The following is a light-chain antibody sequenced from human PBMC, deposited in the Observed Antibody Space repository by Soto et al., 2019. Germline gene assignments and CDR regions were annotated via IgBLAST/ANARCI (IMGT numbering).Light chain of an antibody. CDR3: SSYTSSSTLSYV. CDR2: DVS. CDR1: SSDVGGYNY. J-gene: IGLJ1*01. Sequence: SVLPQPASVYGSPGQSIAISCTGTSSDVGGYNYVSWYQHHPGKAPKLMIYDVSNRPSGVSNRFSGSKSGNTASLTISGLQAEDEADFYCSSYTSSSTLSYVFGTGTKVTVL. V-gene: IGLV2-14*03.